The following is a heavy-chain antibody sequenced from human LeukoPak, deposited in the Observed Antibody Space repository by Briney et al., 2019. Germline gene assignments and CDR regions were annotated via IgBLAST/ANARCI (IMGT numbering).Heavy chain of an antibody. Sequence: PSETLSLTCTVSGGSISSGSYYWSWIRQPAGKGLEWIGRIYTSGSTNYNPSLKSRVTISVDTSKNQFSLKLSSVTAADTAVYYCARDERGYCSGGSCSNWFDPWGQGTLVTVSS. J-gene: IGHJ5*02. CDR1: GGSISSGSYY. V-gene: IGHV4-61*02. CDR3: ARDERGYCSGGSCSNWFDP. D-gene: IGHD2-15*01. CDR2: IYTSGST.